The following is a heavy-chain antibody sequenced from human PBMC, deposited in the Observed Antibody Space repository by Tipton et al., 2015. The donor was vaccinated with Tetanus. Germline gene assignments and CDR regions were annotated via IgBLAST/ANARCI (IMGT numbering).Heavy chain of an antibody. V-gene: IGHV1-2*02. J-gene: IGHJ4*02. D-gene: IGHD1-1*01. CDR1: GYTFTGYY. CDR3: ARDRNGNDVGRGSHIDY. Sequence: QSGAEVKKPGASVKVSCKASGYTFTGYYMHWVRQAPGQGLEWMGWINPNSGGTNYAQKLQGRVTMTTDTSTSTAYMELRSLRSDDTAVYYCARDRNGNDVGRGSHIDYWGQGTLVTVSS. CDR2: INPNSGGT.